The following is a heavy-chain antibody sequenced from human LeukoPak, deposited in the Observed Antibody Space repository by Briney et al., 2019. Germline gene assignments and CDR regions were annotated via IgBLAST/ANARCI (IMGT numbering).Heavy chain of an antibody. CDR1: GFTLSTYS. V-gene: IGHV3-48*01. CDR2: ISTSSTTI. CDR3: ARDPPSGGFDY. D-gene: IGHD3-16*01. Sequence: GGSLSLSCAASGFTLSTYSMNWVRQAPGKGLEWVAYISTSSTTIYSADSVKGRFTISRDDAKNSLYLQMNSLRAEDTAVYYCARDPPSGGFDYWGQGTLVTVSS. J-gene: IGHJ4*02.